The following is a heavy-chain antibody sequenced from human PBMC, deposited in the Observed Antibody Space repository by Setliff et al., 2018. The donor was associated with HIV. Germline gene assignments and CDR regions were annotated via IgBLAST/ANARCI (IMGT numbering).Heavy chain of an antibody. CDR3: ARDYLYYNLYNGSPVYGMDV. J-gene: IGHJ6*02. V-gene: IGHV3-21*01. CDR1: GFTFSAYN. CDR2: ISYGGNNI. Sequence: GGSLRLSCAASGFTFSAYNMNWVRQAPGKGLEWVASISYGGNNIFYTESLKGRFTISRDNAKNSLYLQMNSLRVEDTAVYYCARDYLYYNLYNGSPVYGMDVWGQGTTVTVSS. D-gene: IGHD3-3*01.